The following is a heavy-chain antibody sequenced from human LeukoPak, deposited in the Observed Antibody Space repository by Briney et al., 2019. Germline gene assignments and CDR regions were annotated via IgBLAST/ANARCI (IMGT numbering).Heavy chain of an antibody. CDR3: ARDPQPSGGYSYGPTDY. CDR2: ISSSSSYI. V-gene: IGHV3-21*01. Sequence: NPGGSLRLSCAASGFTFSSYSMNWVRQAPGKGLEWVSSISSSSSYIYYADSVKGRFTISRDNAKNSLYLQMNSLRAEDTAVYYCARDPQPSGGYSYGPTDYWGQGTLVTVSS. D-gene: IGHD5-18*01. J-gene: IGHJ4*02. CDR1: GFTFSSYS.